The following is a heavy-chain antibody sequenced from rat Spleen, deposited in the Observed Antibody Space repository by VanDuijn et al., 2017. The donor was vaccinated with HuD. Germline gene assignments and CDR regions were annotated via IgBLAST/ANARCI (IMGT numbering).Heavy chain of an antibody. CDR3: ARHEDYGGYSRDYFGY. D-gene: IGHD1-11*01. CDR1: GFTFSNYD. Sequence: EVQLVESGGGLVHPGRSLKLSCAASGFTFSNYDMAWVRQAPTKGLEWVASISPSGGSTYYRDSVKGRFTVSRDNAKSTLYLQMNSLRSEDTATYFCARHEDYGGYSRDYFGYWGQGVMVTVSS. J-gene: IGHJ2*01. V-gene: IGHV5-25*01. CDR2: ISPSGGST.